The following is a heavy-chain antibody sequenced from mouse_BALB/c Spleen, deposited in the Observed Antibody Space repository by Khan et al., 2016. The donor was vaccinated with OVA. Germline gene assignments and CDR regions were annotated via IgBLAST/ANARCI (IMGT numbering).Heavy chain of an antibody. CDR1: GYSITSGYF. D-gene: IGHD3-1*01. J-gene: IGHJ3*01. CDR3: ARGGSSGPAWFAY. V-gene: IGHV3-6*02. Sequence: VQLKQSGPGIVKPSQSLSLTCSVTGYSITSGYFWNWIRQFPGNKLEWMGYIRYDGDSNYNPSHKNRISITRATSKNHFFLKLNSVTPEDTATYCCARGGSSGPAWFAYWGQGTLVTVSA. CDR2: IRYDGDS.